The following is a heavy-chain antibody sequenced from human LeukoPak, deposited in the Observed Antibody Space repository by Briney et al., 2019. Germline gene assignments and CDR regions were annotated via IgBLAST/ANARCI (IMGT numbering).Heavy chain of an antibody. V-gene: IGHV4-38-2*02. D-gene: IGHD1-1*01. Sequence: SEALSLTCTVSGFSISTNYYWGWTRQPPGRGLEWIGSIHHSGNTYHNPSLRSRVIMSIDTSKNQFSQRLSSATAADTAVYFCARTNWNPGDYWGQGMLVTVSS. CDR1: GFSISTNYY. J-gene: IGHJ4*02. CDR2: IHHSGNT. CDR3: ARTNWNPGDY.